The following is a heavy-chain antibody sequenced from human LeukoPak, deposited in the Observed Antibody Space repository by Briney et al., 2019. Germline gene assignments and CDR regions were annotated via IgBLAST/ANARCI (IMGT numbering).Heavy chain of an antibody. Sequence: PGGSLRLSCAASGFTFSSYWMHWVRQAPGKGLVWVSRINSDGSSTSYADSVKGRFTISRDNAKTSLYLQMNSLTAEDTAVYYCARTLDLLEWSRSGPYFQHWGQGTLLTVSS. D-gene: IGHD3-3*01. V-gene: IGHV3-74*01. CDR3: ARTLDLLEWSRSGPYFQH. J-gene: IGHJ1*01. CDR1: GFTFSSYW. CDR2: INSDGSST.